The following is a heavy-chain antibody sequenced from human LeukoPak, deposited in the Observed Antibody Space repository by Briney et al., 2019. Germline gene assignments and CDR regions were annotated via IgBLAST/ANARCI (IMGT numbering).Heavy chain of an antibody. Sequence: GGSLRLSCAASGFTFSSYGMHWVRQAPGKGLEWVAVIWYDGSNKYYADSVKGRFTISRDNSKNTLYLQMNSLRAEDTAVYYCARAYSSGWSLCFDYWGQGNLVTVSS. CDR1: GFTFSSYG. CDR3: ARAYSSGWSLCFDY. D-gene: IGHD6-19*01. CDR2: IWYDGSNK. V-gene: IGHV3-33*01. J-gene: IGHJ4*02.